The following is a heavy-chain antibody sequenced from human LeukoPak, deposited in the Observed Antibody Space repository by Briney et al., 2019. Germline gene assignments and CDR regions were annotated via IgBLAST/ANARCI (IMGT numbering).Heavy chain of an antibody. J-gene: IGHJ4*02. Sequence: SETLSLTCTVSGGSIRSSPYYWGWIRQPPGRGLEWIGSIYYSGTTYYNPSLKSRVTISVDTSNNQFSLKLRSVTATDTAVYYCAREQLWYDYWGQGTLVTVSS. D-gene: IGHD5-18*01. CDR3: AREQLWYDY. CDR2: IYYSGTT. CDR1: GGSIRSSPYY. V-gene: IGHV4-39*07.